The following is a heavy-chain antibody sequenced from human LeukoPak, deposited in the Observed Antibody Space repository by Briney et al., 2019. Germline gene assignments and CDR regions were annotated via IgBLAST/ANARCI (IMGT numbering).Heavy chain of an antibody. Sequence: PSETLSLTRAVYGGSFSGYYWSWIRQPPGKGLEWIGEINHSGSTNYNPSLKSRVTISVDTSKNQFSLKLSSVTAADTAVYYCARGVHDYGDYVWFDPWGQGTLVTVSS. CDR3: ARGVHDYGDYVWFDP. CDR2: INHSGST. J-gene: IGHJ5*02. V-gene: IGHV4-34*01. CDR1: GGSFSGYY. D-gene: IGHD4-17*01.